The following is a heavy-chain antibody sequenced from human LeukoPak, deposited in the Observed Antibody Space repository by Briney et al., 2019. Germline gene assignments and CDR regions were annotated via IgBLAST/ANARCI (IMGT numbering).Heavy chain of an antibody. V-gene: IGHV4-34*01. CDR3: ARAMVRGPLGY. CDR1: GGSFSGYY. D-gene: IGHD3-10*01. CDR2: INHSGST. J-gene: IGHJ4*02. Sequence: MTSETLSLTCAVYGGSFSGYYWSWIRQPPGKGLEWIGEINHSGSTNYNPSLKSRVTISVDTSKNQFSLKLSSVTAADTAVYYCARAMVRGPLGYWGQGTLVTVSS.